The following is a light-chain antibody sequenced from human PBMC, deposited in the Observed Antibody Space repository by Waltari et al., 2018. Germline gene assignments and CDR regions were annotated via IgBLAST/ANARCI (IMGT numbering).Light chain of an antibody. CDR2: KAS. V-gene: IGKV1-5*03. CDR1: QSISGG. J-gene: IGKJ1*01. Sequence: DIQMTQSPSTLSAFVGDRVTITCRASQSISGGLAWYQEKPGKAPNLLIFKASTLDSGVPSRFSGSGSGTEFTLTINSLQPDDFATYYCQQYKSPTWTFGQGTKVEIK. CDR3: QQYKSPTWT.